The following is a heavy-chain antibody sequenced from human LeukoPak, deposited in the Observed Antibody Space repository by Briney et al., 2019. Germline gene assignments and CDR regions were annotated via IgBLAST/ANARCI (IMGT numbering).Heavy chain of an antibody. CDR3: ARVGQQLVPQFDY. Sequence: PGGSLRLSCAASGFTFSDYCMSWIRQAPGKGLEWVSYISSSGSTIYYADSVKGRFTISRDNAKNSLYLQMNSLRAEDTAVYYCARVGQQLVPQFDYWGQGTLVTVSS. CDR2: ISSSGSTI. V-gene: IGHV3-11*01. CDR1: GFTFSDYC. J-gene: IGHJ4*02. D-gene: IGHD6-13*01.